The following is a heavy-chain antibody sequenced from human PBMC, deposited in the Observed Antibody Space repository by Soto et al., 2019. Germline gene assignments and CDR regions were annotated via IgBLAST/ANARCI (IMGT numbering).Heavy chain of an antibody. D-gene: IGHD5-18*01. J-gene: IGHJ4*02. V-gene: IGHV4-30-4*01. Sequence: SETLSLTCTVSGGSVTSDEDYWTWIRQSLGKGLEWIGYISNSGSTGYNPSLKTRLSMSVDRSKNQSTLRLTSVTAADTAVYFCAAESGSTYGYFDHWGQGTQVTVSS. CDR3: AAESGSTYGYFDH. CDR1: GGSVTSDEDY. CDR2: ISNSGST.